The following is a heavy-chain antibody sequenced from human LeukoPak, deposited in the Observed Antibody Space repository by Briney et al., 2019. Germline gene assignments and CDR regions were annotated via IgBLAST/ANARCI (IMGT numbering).Heavy chain of an antibody. J-gene: IGHJ4*02. CDR3: TTSPPRATVTTD. Sequence: GGSLRLSCAASGFTFSTAWMSWVGQVPGQGLDWVGRIRSKTDGGTTDYAAPVKGRFTISRDDSKSTLYLQMNSLKTEDTAVYYCTTSPPRATVTTDWGQGTLVTVSS. CDR2: IRSKTDGGTT. D-gene: IGHD4-17*01. V-gene: IGHV3-15*01. CDR1: GFTFSTAW.